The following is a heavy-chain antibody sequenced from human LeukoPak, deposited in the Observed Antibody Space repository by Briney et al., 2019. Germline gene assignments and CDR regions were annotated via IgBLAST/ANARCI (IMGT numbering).Heavy chain of an antibody. CDR3: ARVSGKWLRPSDY. CDR2: IWYDGSNK. D-gene: IGHD5-12*01. CDR1: GFTFSSYG. Sequence: PGGSLRLSCAASGFTFSSYGMHWVRQAPGKGLEWVAVIWYDGSNKYYADSAKGRFTISRDNSKNTLYLQMNSLRAEDTAVYYCARVSGKWLRPSDYWGQGTLVTVSS. V-gene: IGHV3-33*01. J-gene: IGHJ4*02.